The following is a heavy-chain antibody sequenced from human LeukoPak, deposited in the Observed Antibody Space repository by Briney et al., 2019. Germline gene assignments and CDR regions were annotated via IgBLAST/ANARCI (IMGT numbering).Heavy chain of an antibody. D-gene: IGHD2-2*01. Sequence: SETLSLTRTLSGGYISSYYWSWIRQPAGKGLEWIGRIYTSGSTNYNPSLKSRVTMSVDTSKNQFSLKLSSVTAADTAVYYCARVTVVPAAMTSYYYYMDVWGKGTTVTVSS. J-gene: IGHJ6*03. CDR1: GGYISSYY. V-gene: IGHV4-4*07. CDR2: IYTSGST. CDR3: ARVTVVPAAMTSYYYYMDV.